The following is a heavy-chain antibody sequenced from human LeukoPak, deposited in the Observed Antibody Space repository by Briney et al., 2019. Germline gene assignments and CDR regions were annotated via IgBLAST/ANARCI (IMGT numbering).Heavy chain of an antibody. Sequence: PSETLSLTCTVSGXSINSYYGNWIRQSPGQGLGWIVFFYSAGSTNYNPSLKSRVAISVDTSQNQFSLKLSSVTAADTAVYYCARGGATTWRIGYYFDYWGQGALVTVSS. D-gene: IGHD1-1*01. CDR2: FYSAGST. CDR3: ARGGATTWRIGYYFDY. V-gene: IGHV4-59*01. CDR1: GXSINSYY. J-gene: IGHJ4*02.